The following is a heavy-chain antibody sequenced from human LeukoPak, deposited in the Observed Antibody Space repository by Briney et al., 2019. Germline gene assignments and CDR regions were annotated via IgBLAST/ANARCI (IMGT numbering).Heavy chain of an antibody. CDR2: IYSGGNT. Sequence: GGSLRLSCAASGFTVSNTYMSWVRQAPGNGLEWVSLIYSGGNTYYADSVKGRFSISRDNSKNTLYLQMNSLRAEDTAVYYCAREGRFGWGIYLNWFTPWAREPWSPSPQ. D-gene: IGHD3-10*01. J-gene: IGHJ5*02. CDR3: AREGRFGWGIYLNWFTP. V-gene: IGHV3-53*01. CDR1: GFTVSNTY.